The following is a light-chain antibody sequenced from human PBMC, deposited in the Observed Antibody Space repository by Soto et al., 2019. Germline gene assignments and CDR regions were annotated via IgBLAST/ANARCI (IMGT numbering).Light chain of an antibody. CDR2: DDS. J-gene: IGKJ4*01. CDR1: QSISFW. Sequence: DIQMTQSPSTLSASVGDRVTITCRASQSISFWLAWYQQKLGRAPRLLIYDDSSLESGVPSRFSGSRYATEFTLTISSLQPDDFATYYCQQYNTYSSLTFGGGTKVEIK. CDR3: QQYNTYSSLT. V-gene: IGKV1-5*01.